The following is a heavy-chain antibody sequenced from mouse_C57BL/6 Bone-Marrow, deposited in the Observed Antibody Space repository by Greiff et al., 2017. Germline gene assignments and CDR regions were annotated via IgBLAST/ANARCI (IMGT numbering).Heavy chain of an antibody. CDR1: GYSITSDY. D-gene: IGHD1-1*01. CDR3: ARTGCNGSSYYAMDY. CDR2: ISYSGST. J-gene: IGHJ4*01. Sequence: EVKLMESGPGLAKPSQTLSLTCSVTGYSITSDYWNWIRKFPGNKLEYMGYISYSGSTYYNPSLKSRISITRDTSKNQYYLQLNSVTTEDTATYXCARTGCNGSSYYAMDYWGQGTSVTVSS. V-gene: IGHV3-8*01.